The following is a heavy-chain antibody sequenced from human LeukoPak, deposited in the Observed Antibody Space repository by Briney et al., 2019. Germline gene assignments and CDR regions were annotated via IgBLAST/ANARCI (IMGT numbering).Heavy chain of an antibody. Sequence: GRSLRLSCAASGFTFDDYAMHWVRQAPGKGLEWVSGISWNSGSIGYADSVKGRFTISRDNAKNSLYLQMNSLRAEDTALYYCAKDEIYDILTGTHYGMDVWGQGTTVTVSS. CDR2: ISWNSGSI. J-gene: IGHJ6*02. CDR3: AKDEIYDILTGTHYGMDV. CDR1: GFTFDDYA. D-gene: IGHD3-9*01. V-gene: IGHV3-9*01.